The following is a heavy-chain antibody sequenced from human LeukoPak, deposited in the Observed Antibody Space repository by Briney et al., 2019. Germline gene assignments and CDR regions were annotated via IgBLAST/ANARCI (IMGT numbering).Heavy chain of an antibody. V-gene: IGHV4-59*08. J-gene: IGHJ1*01. CDR1: GGSISSYY. Sequence: SETLSLTCTVSGGSISSYYWSWIRQPPGKGLEWIGYIYYGGSTNYNPSLKSRVTISVDTSKNQFSLKLSSVTAADTAVYYCARHQAATIYFQHWGQGTLVTVSS. D-gene: IGHD2-15*01. CDR3: ARHQAATIYFQH. CDR2: IYYGGST.